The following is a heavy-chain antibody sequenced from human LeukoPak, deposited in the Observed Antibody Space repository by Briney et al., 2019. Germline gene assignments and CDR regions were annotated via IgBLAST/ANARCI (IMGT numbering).Heavy chain of an antibody. CDR1: GFTFSSSW. V-gene: IGHV3-7*05. D-gene: IGHD1-26*01. J-gene: IGHJ4*02. CDR2: INEDGSDK. CDR3: ATWSNAWEFDY. Sequence: GGSLRLSCAASGFTFSSSWMTWVRQAPGKGLEWVAHINEDGSDKYYVDSVTGRFSISRDNTKNSLYLQMSSLGAEDTAVYYSATWSNAWEFDYWGQGTLVSVSS.